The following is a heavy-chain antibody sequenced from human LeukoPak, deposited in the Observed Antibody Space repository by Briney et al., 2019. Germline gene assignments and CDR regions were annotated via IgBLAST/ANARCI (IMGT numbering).Heavy chain of an antibody. D-gene: IGHD4-17*01. CDR3: AKDLAELDYGESYYYMDV. J-gene: IGHJ6*03. V-gene: IGHV3-74*01. CDR1: GFIFSDYW. Sequence: GGSLRLPCTASGFIFSDYWMSWVRQAPGKGLVWVSRINSDGSSTSYADSVKGRFTISRDNAKNTLYLQMNSLRAEDTAVYYCAKDLAELDYGESYYYMDVWGKGTTVTVSS. CDR2: INSDGSST.